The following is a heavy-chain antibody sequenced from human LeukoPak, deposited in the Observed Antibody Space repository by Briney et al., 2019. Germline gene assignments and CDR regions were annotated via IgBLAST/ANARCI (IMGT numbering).Heavy chain of an antibody. D-gene: IGHD3-10*01. CDR3: ARASLWFGELSYYFDY. CDR2: ISYDGSNK. V-gene: IGHV3-30*04. Sequence: GGSLRLSCAASGFTFSSYAMHWVRQAPGKGLEWVAVISYDGSNKYYADSVKGRFTISRDNSKNTLYLQMNSLRAEDTAVYYCARASLWFGELSYYFDYWGQGTLATVSS. CDR1: GFTFSSYA. J-gene: IGHJ4*02.